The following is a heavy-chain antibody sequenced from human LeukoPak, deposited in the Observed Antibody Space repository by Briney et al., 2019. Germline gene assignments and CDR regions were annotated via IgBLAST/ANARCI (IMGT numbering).Heavy chain of an antibody. D-gene: IGHD2-2*01. CDR2: IYYSGST. CDR1: GGSISSSSYY. V-gene: IGHV4-39*01. J-gene: IGHJ4*02. Sequence: NPSETLSLTCTVSGGSISSSSYYWGWIRQPPGKGLEWIGSIYYSGSTYYKPFLKSRVTISVDTSKNQFSLKLSSVTAADTAVYYCARQPSGQLPYAGWGQGTLVTVSS. CDR3: ARQPSGQLPYAG.